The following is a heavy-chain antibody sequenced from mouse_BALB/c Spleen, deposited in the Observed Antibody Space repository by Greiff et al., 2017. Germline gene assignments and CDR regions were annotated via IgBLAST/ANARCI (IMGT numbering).Heavy chain of an antibody. J-gene: IGHJ3*01. Sequence: ESGPGLVKPSQSLSLTCSVTGYSITSGYYWNWIRQFPGNKLEWMGYISYDGSNNYNPSLKNRISITRDTSKNQFFLKLNSVTTEDTATYYCARDRPLYYYGSSYGGWFAYWGQGTLVTVSA. CDR3: ARDRPLYYYGSSYGGWFAY. CDR1: GYSITSGYY. CDR2: ISYDGSN. D-gene: IGHD1-1*01. V-gene: IGHV3-6*02.